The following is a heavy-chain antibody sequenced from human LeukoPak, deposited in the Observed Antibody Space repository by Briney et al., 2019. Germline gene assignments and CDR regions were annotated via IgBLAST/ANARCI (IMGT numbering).Heavy chain of an antibody. CDR2: IYHSGST. V-gene: IGHV4-4*02. D-gene: IGHD6-13*01. CDR1: GGSISSSNW. CDR3: ARKKRSIAAAEDY. Sequence: SETLSLTCAVSGGSISSSNWWSWVRQPPGKGLEWIGEIYHSGSTNYNPSLKSRVTISVDKSKNQFSLKLSSVTAADTAVYYCARKKRSIAAAEDYWGQGTLVTVSS. J-gene: IGHJ4*02.